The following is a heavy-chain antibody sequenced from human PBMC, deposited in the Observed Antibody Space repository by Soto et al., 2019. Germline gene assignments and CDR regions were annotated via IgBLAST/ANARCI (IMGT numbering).Heavy chain of an antibody. CDR2: ISGGGGST. CDR3: ARDAGYSSTWPDY. J-gene: IGHJ4*02. CDR1: GFTFSSYA. Sequence: GGSLRLSCAASGFTFSSYAMSWVRQAPGKGLEWVSAISGGGGSTYYADSVKGRFTISRDNSKNTLYLQMNSLRAEDTAVFYCARDAGYSSTWPDYWGQGTLVTVSS. D-gene: IGHD6-13*01. V-gene: IGHV3-23*01.